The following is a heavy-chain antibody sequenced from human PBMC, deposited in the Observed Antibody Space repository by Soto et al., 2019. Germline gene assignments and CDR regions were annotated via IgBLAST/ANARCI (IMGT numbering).Heavy chain of an antibody. Sequence: QVQLVESGGGVVQPGRSLRLSCAASGFTFSSYGMHWVRQAPGKGLEWVAVISYDGSNKYYADSVKGRFTISRDNSKXXLXLXXNSLRAEDTAVYYCAKSIAYCGGDCYSHYYYGMDVWGQGTTVTVSS. V-gene: IGHV3-30*18. CDR2: ISYDGSNK. J-gene: IGHJ6*02. D-gene: IGHD2-21*02. CDR1: GFTFSSYG. CDR3: AKSIAYCGGDCYSHYYYGMDV.